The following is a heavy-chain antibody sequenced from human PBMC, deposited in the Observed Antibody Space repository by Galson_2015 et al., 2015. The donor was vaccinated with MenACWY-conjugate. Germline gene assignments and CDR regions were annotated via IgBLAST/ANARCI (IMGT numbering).Heavy chain of an antibody. CDR2: ISAGNGNT. CDR1: GYTFTSYA. J-gene: IGHJ4*02. CDR3: ARDAIFGVVGYYFDY. D-gene: IGHD3-3*01. Sequence: SVKVSCKASGYTFTSYAMNWVRQAPGQGLEWMGWISAGNGNTKYSQKFQGRVTITRDTSASTAYMELSSLRSEDTAVYYCARDAIFGVVGYYFDYWGQGPLVPVSS. V-gene: IGHV1-3*01.